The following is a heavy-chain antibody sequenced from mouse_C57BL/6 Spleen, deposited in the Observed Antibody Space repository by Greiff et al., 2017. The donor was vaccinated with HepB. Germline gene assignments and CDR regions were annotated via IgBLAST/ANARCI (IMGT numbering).Heavy chain of an antibody. CDR2: INPGSGGT. CDR1: GYAFTNYL. CDR3: ARWYFDV. J-gene: IGHJ1*03. V-gene: IGHV1-54*01. Sequence: VKLMESGAELVRPGTSVKVSCKASGYAFTNYLIEWVKQRPGQGLEWIGVINPGSGGTNYNEKFKGKATLTADKSSSTAYMHLSSLTSEDSAVYFCARWYFDVWGTGTTVTVSS.